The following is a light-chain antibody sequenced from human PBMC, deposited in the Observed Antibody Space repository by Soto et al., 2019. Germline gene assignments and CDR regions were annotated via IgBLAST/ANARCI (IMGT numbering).Light chain of an antibody. CDR3: SPYTSSSTRV. CDR2: EVS. J-gene: IGLJ3*02. Sequence: QSALTQPASVSGSPGQSITISCTGTSSDVGGYNYVSWYQQHPGKAPKLMIYEVSNRPSGVSNRFSGSKSGNTASLTISGFQAEYEADYYCSPYTSSSTRVFGGGTKLTVL. V-gene: IGLV2-14*01. CDR1: SSDVGGYNY.